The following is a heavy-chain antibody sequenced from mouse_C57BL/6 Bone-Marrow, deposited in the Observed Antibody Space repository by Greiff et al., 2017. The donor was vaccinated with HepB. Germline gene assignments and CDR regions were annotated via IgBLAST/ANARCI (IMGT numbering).Heavy chain of an antibody. J-gene: IGHJ2*01. V-gene: IGHV15-2*01. CDR1: DSEVFPIAY. D-gene: IGHD2-12*01. Sequence: QVQLKQSGSELRSPGSSVKLSCKDSDSEVFPIAYLSWVRQKPGHGFEWIGGILPSIGRTIYGEKFEDTATLDADTLSTTTHLGLNSLTSEDSAIYSCARGLYDFDYWGQGTTLTVSS. CDR2: ILPSIGRT. CDR3: ARGLYDFDY.